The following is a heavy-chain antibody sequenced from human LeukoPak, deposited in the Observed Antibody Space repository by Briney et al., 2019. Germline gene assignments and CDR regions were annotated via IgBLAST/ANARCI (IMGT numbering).Heavy chain of an antibody. CDR3: ARSGVSYYFDY. Sequence: ASVKVSCKASGYTFTSYYMHWVRQAPGQGLEWMGIIDPSGGSTGHAQKFQGRVTMTRDMSTSTVHMELSSLRSEDTAVYYCARSGVSYYFDYWGQGTLVTVSS. D-gene: IGHD3-10*01. CDR1: GYTFTSYY. CDR2: IDPSGGST. J-gene: IGHJ4*02. V-gene: IGHV1-46*01.